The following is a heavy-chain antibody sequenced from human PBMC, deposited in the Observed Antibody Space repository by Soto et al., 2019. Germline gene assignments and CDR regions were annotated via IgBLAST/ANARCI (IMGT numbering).Heavy chain of an antibody. D-gene: IGHD4-17*01. CDR2: IYHSGST. V-gene: IGHV4-30-2*01. Sequence: SETLSLTCAVSGGSISSGGYSWSWIRQPPGKGLEWIGYIYHSGSTYYNPSLKSRVTISVDRSKNQFSLKLSSVTAADTAVYYCARLMSSRAVTTTRWFDYWGQGTLVTVSS. CDR1: GGSISSGGYS. CDR3: ARLMSSRAVTTTRWFDY. J-gene: IGHJ4*02.